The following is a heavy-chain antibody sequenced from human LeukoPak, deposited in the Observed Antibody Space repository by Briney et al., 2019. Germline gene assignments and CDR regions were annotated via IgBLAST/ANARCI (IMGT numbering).Heavy chain of an antibody. J-gene: IGHJ4*02. CDR2: INHSGST. D-gene: IGHD6-25*01. V-gene: IGHV4-34*01. CDR1: GGSFSGYY. CDR3: ARSPQRRGYYFDY. Sequence: SPETLSLTCAVYGGSFSGYYWSWIRQPPGKGLEWIGEINHSGSTNYNPSLKSRVTISVDTSKNQFSLKLSSVTAADTAVYYCARSPQRRGYYFDYWGQGTLVTVSS.